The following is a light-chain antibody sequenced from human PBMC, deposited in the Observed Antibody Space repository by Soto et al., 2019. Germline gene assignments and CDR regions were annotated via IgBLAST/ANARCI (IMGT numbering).Light chain of an antibody. J-gene: IGKJ2*03. CDR3: MPGTLWPPHS. CDR1: QSLVYRDSNTD. CDR2: KVS. V-gene: IGKV2-30*01. Sequence: GVLTPAPLSLPFTLGQPPPISSRSSQSLVYRDSNTDLNWFQQRPGQSPRRLIYKVSDRDSGVPDRFSGSGSGTDFTLNITSLGSVDVGLSSCMPGTLWPPHSFGQGTKLEIK.